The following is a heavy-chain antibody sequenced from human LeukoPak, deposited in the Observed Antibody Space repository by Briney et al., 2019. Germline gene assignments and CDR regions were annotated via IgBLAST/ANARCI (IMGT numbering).Heavy chain of an antibody. CDR1: GYTFTDYY. J-gene: IGHJ5*02. Sequence: ASVKVSCKASGYTFTDYYIHWVRQAPGQGLEWMGIINPSGGSTSYAQKFQGRVTMTRDTSTSTVYMELSSLRSEDTAVYYCARGAGIVVVPAAIMGNWFDPWGQGTLVTVSS. V-gene: IGHV1-46*01. CDR2: INPSGGST. CDR3: ARGAGIVVVPAAIMGNWFDP. D-gene: IGHD2-2*02.